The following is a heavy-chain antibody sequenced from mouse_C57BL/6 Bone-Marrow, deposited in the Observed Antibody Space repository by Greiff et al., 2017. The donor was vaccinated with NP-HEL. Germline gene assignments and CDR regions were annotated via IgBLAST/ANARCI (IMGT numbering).Heavy chain of an antibody. J-gene: IGHJ3*01. CDR2: ISNGGGST. CDR1: GFTFSDYY. D-gene: IGHD1-1*01. Sequence: DVKLVESGGGLVQPGGSLKLSCAASGFTFSDYYMYWVRQTPEKRLEWVAYISNGGGSTYYPDTVKGRFTISRDNAKNTLYLQMSRLKSEDTAMYYCARPRYGSSPAWFAYWGQGTLVTVSA. CDR3: ARPRYGSSPAWFAY. V-gene: IGHV5-12*01.